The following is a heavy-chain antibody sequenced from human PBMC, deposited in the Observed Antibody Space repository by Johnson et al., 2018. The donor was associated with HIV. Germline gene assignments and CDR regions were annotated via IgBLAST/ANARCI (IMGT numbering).Heavy chain of an antibody. CDR2: ISYDGSNK. CDR1: GFTFSSYA. CDR3: ARVFYASFGLGDALDI. Sequence: VQLLESGGGVVQPGRSLRLSCAASGFTFSSYAMHWVRQAPGKGLEWVAVISYDGSNKYYADSVKGRFTISRDNSKNTLYLQMNSLRAEDTAVYYCARVFYASFGLGDALDIWGQGTMVTVSS. V-gene: IGHV3-30*04. D-gene: IGHD3/OR15-3a*01. J-gene: IGHJ3*02.